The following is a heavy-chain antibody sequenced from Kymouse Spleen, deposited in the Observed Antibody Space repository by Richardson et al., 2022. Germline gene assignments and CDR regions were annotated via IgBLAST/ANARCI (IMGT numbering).Heavy chain of an antibody. Sequence: EVQLVESGGGLVQPGRSLRLSCAASGFTFDDYAMHWVRQAPGKGLEWVSGISWNSGSIGYADSVKGRFTISRDNAKNSLYLQMNSLRAEDTALYYCAKDSGYSSSWYGYYGMDVWGQGTTVTVSS. CDR3: AKDSGYSSSWYGYYGMDV. D-gene: IGHD6-13*01. CDR2: ISWNSGSI. J-gene: IGHJ6*02. CDR1: GFTFDDYA. V-gene: IGHV3-9*01.